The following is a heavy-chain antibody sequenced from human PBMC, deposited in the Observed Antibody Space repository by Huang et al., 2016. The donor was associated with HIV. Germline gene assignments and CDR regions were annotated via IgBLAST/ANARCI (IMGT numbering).Heavy chain of an antibody. CDR3: AKMFYYDSGRSWLGDAFDM. V-gene: IGHV3-30*18. J-gene: IGHJ3*02. Sequence: QAQLVESGGGVVQPGRSVRLSCVASGFTFSDYGTHWGCQAPGKGLEWVSGISYNGTKIYYTDSVKGRFIISRDNSEKTVFLQMNSLRPEDTAVYYCAKMFYYDSGRSWLGDAFDMWGQGTMVTVSS. CDR1: GFTFSDYG. D-gene: IGHD3-22*01. CDR2: ISYNGTKI.